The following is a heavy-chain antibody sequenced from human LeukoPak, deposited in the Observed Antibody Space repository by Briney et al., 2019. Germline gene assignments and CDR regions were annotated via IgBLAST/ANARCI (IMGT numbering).Heavy chain of an antibody. D-gene: IGHD3-3*01. J-gene: IGHJ4*02. CDR1: GFTFSSYW. CDR3: ARVPGGMEWSDFDY. CDR2: ISGDGSIT. V-gene: IGHV3-74*01. Sequence: QSGGSLRLSCVASGFTFSSYWMHWVRQAPGKGLVWVSRISGDGSITAYADSVKGRFTISRDNAKNMVYLQMNSLRAEDTAVYYCARVPGGMEWSDFDYWGQGTLVTVSS.